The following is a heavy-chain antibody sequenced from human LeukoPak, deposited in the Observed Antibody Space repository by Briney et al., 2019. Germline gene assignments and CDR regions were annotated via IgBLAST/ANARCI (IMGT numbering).Heavy chain of an antibody. CDR1: GFTFSSYG. CDR3: VRALDYYYYYGMDV. J-gene: IGHJ6*02. D-gene: IGHD3-16*01. V-gene: IGHV3-33*08. CDR2: IWYDGSNK. Sequence: GSLRLSCAASGFTFSSYGMHWVRPAPGKGLEWVAVIWYDGSNKYYADSVKGRFTISRDNSKNTLYLQMNSLRAEDTAVYYCVRALDYYYYYGMDVWGQGTTVTVSS.